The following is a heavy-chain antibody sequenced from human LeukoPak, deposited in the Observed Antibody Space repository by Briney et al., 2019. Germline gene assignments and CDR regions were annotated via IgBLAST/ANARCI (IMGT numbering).Heavy chain of an antibody. CDR2: IIPIFGTA. CDR3: ARTTYYYDSSDYYYGMDV. V-gene: IGHV1-69*13. J-gene: IGHJ6*02. Sequence: SVKVSCKASGGTFSSYAISWVRQAPGQGLGWMGGIIPIFGTANYAQKFQGRVTITADESTSTAYMELSSLRSEDTAVYYCARTTYYYDSSDYYYGMDVWGQGTTVTVSS. CDR1: GGTFSSYA. D-gene: IGHD3-22*01.